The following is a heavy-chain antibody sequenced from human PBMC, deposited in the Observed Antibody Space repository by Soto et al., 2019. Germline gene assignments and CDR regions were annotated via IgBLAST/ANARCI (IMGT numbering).Heavy chain of an antibody. J-gene: IGHJ6*02. V-gene: IGHV1-2*02. Sequence: QVQLLQSGAEVMKPGASVKVSCKASGYSFTGYYIHWVRQAPGQGLEWMGWIFPNSGGTRFAQKFQGRVPMTRDTSISTGYMELRTLRSDDTAVYYCAREGMYHYETSDYYPSTYGLDVWGQGTAVTVSS. CDR3: AREGMYHYETSDYYPSTYGLDV. CDR2: IFPNSGGT. D-gene: IGHD3-22*01. CDR1: GYSFTGYY.